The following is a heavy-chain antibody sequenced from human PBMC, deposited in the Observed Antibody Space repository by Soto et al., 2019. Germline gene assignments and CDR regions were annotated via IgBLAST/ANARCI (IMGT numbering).Heavy chain of an antibody. D-gene: IGHD5-18*01. CDR2: ISYDGSNK. CDR3: AKEAVDTAMVPLDY. CDR1: GFTFSSYG. V-gene: IGHV3-30*18. Sequence: PGGSLRLSCAASGFTFSSYGMHWVRQAPGKGLEWVAVISYDGSNKYYADSVKGRFTISRDNSKNTLYLQMNSLRAEDTAVYYCAKEAVDTAMVPLDYWGQGTLVTVSS. J-gene: IGHJ4*02.